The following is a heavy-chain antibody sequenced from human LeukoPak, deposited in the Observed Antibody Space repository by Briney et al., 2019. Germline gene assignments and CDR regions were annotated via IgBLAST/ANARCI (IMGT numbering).Heavy chain of an antibody. D-gene: IGHD2-2*01. J-gene: IGHJ4*02. CDR2: INPNSGGT. V-gene: IGHV1-2*02. CDR3: AKGDPQVGYQLDY. Sequence: ASVKVSCKASGYTFTGYFMHWVRQAPGQGLEWMGWINPNSGGTNYAQKFQGRVTMTGDTSISTAYMDLSSLRSDDTAVYYCAKGDPQVGYQLDYWGQGTLVTVSS. CDR1: GYTFTGYF.